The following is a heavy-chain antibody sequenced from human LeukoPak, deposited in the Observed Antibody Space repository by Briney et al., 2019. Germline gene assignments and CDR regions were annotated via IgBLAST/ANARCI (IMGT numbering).Heavy chain of an antibody. CDR1: GFSFSGYW. CDR3: ARDRVYCGSTSCNAYYFDY. Sequence: QPGGSLRLSCAASGFSFSGYWLHWVRQAPGKGLVWVSRINSDGSITTYADSVKGRFTISRDNAKNTMYLQMNSLRAEDTAVYYCARDRVYCGSTSCNAYYFDYWGHGTLVTVSS. CDR2: INSDGSIT. D-gene: IGHD2-2*01. J-gene: IGHJ4*01. V-gene: IGHV3-74*01.